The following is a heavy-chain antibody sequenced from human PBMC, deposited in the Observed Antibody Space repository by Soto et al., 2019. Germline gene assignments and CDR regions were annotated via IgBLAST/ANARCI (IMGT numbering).Heavy chain of an antibody. Sequence: EVHLVESGGGLVKPGESLRLSCVVSGIKFSDAWMNWVRQTPGKGLEWAGRIYGDSRSETAAPVKGRFTISRDNSKDTLYLEMSTLGVDDTAVYFCVWQARYTSNFHWGQGTLVTVSS. CDR1: GIKFSDAW. D-gene: IGHD6-13*01. CDR3: VWQARYTSNFH. J-gene: IGHJ4*02. V-gene: IGHV3-15*07. CDR2: IYGDSRSET.